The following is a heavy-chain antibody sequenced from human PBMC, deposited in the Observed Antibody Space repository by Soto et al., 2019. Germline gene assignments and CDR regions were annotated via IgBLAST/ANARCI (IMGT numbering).Heavy chain of an antibody. V-gene: IGHV5-51*01. Sequence: GESLKISCKGSVYSFTSYWIAWVRQMPGKGLEWMGIIYPGDSDTRYSPSFQGQVTISADKSISTAYLQWSSLKASDTAMYYCARRGSYYDSSGYSSSAFDIWGQGTMVTVSS. CDR2: IYPGDSDT. D-gene: IGHD3-22*01. CDR3: ARRGSYYDSSGYSSSAFDI. CDR1: VYSFTSYW. J-gene: IGHJ3*02.